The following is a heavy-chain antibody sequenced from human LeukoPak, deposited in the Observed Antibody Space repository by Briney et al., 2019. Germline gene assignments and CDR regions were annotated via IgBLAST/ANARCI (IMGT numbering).Heavy chain of an antibody. Sequence: GESLKISCKGSRYSFTTYWIGWVRQVPGKGLECLGDVYPGDSDTRYSPSFQGQVTLPADKSPSTACLQSSSLKASDTPIYYRARYPKKYHDVTVYLDVWGQGTLVTVSS. CDR2: VYPGDSDT. CDR3: ARYPKKYHDVTVYLDV. J-gene: IGHJ4*02. D-gene: IGHD2-2*01. CDR1: RYSFTTYW. V-gene: IGHV5-51*01.